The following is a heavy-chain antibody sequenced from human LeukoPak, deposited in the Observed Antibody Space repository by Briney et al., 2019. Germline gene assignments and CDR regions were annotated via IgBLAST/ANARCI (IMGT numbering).Heavy chain of an antibody. CDR3: ARLYSSGWYDWFDP. J-gene: IGHJ5*02. CDR2: IYYSGST. CDR1: GGSISSGGYY. Sequence: SQTLSLTCTVSGGSISSGGYYWGWIRQPPGKGLEWIGSIYYSGSTYYNPSLKSRVTISVDTSKNQFSLKLSSVTAADTAVYYCARLYSSGWYDWFDPWGQGTLVTVSS. V-gene: IGHV4-39*01. D-gene: IGHD6-19*01.